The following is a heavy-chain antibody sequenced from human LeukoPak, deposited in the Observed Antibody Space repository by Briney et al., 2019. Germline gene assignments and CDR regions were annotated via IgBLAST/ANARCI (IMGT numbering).Heavy chain of an antibody. Sequence: GGSLTLSCAASGFTFSSYAMSWVRQAPGKGLEWVSAISGSGGSTYYADSVKGRFTISRDNSKNTLYLQMNSLRAEDTAVYYCAKATDYSNYYYYYYMDVWGKGTTVTVSS. CDR1: GFTFSSYA. CDR3: AKATDYSNYYYYYYMDV. CDR2: ISGSGGST. V-gene: IGHV3-23*01. D-gene: IGHD4-11*01. J-gene: IGHJ6*03.